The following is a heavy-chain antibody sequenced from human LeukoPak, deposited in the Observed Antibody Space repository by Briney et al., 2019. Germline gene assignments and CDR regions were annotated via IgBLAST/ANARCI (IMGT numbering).Heavy chain of an antibody. CDR1: GYTFTNNY. CDR2: IYPGDGST. V-gene: IGHV1-46*01. J-gene: IGHJ4*02. CDR3: ARDQEGFDY. Sequence: ASVKVSCKASGYTFTNNYLHWVRQAPGQGLEWMGMIYPGDGSTSYAQNFQGRVTVTRDTSTTTVHMELRGLRSEDTAVYYCARDQEGFDYWGQGTVVTVSS.